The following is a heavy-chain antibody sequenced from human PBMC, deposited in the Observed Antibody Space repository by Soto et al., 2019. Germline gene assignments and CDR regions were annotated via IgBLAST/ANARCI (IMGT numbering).Heavy chain of an antibody. D-gene: IGHD3-3*01. CDR2: IIPIFGTA. CDR3: ARDYGVVTRTNYGMDV. V-gene: IGHV1-69*06. CDR1: GGTFSSYA. Sequence: SVKVSCKASGGTFSSYAISWVRQAPGQGLEWMGGIIPIFGTANYAQKFQGRVTITADKSTSTAYMELSSLGSEDTAVYYCARDYGVVTRTNYGMDVWGQGTTVTVSS. J-gene: IGHJ6*02.